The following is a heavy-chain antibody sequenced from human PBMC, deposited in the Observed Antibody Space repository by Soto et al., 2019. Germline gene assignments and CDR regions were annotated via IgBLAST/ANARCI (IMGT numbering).Heavy chain of an antibody. V-gene: IGHV1-24*01. Sequence: GASVKVSCKVSGYTLTELSMHWVRQAPGKGLEWMGGFDPEDGETIYAQKFQGRVTMTEDIFTDTAYMELSSLRSEDTAVYYCATGVSGWYRRSAFDIWGQGTMVTVSS. CDR1: GYTLTELS. D-gene: IGHD6-19*01. CDR2: FDPEDGET. CDR3: ATGVSGWYRRSAFDI. J-gene: IGHJ3*02.